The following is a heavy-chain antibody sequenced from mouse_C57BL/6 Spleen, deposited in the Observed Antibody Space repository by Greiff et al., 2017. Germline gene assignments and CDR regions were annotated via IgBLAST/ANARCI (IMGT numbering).Heavy chain of an antibody. CDR3: ERGSSYGAFDY. CDR2: INPSSGYT. V-gene: IGHV1-4*01. Sequence: QVQLQQSGAELARPGASVKMSCKASGYTFTSYTMHWVKQRPGQGLEWIGYINPSSGYTKYNQKFKDKATLTADKSSSTAYMQLSRLTAVDSAVSYCERGSSYGAFDYWGQGTTLTVSS. J-gene: IGHJ2*01. D-gene: IGHD1-1*01. CDR1: GYTFTSYT.